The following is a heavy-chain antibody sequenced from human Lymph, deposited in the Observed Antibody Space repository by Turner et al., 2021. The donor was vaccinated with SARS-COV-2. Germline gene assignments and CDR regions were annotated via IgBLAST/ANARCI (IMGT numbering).Heavy chain of an antibody. V-gene: IGHV3-21*01. Sequence: EVQLVESGGGLVKPGGSLRLSCAASGFTFSSYSMNWVRQAPGKGLEWFSSITLTSSYRYYADSVKGRPTISRDNAKNSLYLQMNSLRAEDTAVYYCARGPPDFPYYFDYWGQGTLVTVSS. CDR1: GFTFSSYS. J-gene: IGHJ4*02. CDR2: ITLTSSYR. D-gene: IGHD2-21*02. CDR3: ARGPPDFPYYFDY.